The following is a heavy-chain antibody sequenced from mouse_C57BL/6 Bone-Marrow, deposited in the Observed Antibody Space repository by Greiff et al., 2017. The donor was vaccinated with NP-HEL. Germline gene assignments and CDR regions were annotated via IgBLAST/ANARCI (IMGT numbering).Heavy chain of an antibody. V-gene: IGHV5-6*02. D-gene: IGHD2-4*01. Sequence: DVMLVESGGDLVKPGGSLKLSCAASGFTFSSYGMSWVRQTPDKRLEWVATISSGGSYTYYPDSVTGRFTITRDNAKNTLYLQMSSLKSENTAMYYCASPYDYDFVWFAYWGQGTLVTVSA. CDR3: ASPYDYDFVWFAY. J-gene: IGHJ3*01. CDR2: ISSGGSYT. CDR1: GFTFSSYG.